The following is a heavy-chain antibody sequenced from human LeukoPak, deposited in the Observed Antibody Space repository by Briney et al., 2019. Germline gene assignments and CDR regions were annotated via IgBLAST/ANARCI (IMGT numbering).Heavy chain of an antibody. CDR1: GGSISSYY. V-gene: IGHV4-59*01. CDR3: ARGPYSSRYDY. D-gene: IGHD6-13*01. Sequence: SETLSLTCTVSGGSISSYYWSWIRQPPGKGLEWIGYIYYSGSTNYNPSLKSRVTMSVDTSKNQFSLNLSSVTAADTAVYYCARGPYSSRYDYWGQGTVVTVSS. CDR2: IYYSGST. J-gene: IGHJ4*02.